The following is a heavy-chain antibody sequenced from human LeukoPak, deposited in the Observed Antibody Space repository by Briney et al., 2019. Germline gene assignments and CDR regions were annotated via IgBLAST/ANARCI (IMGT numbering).Heavy chain of an antibody. CDR3: ARGRFYYYRSGRYNPPLGNWFDP. Sequence: ASETLSLTCAVYGGSFSGYYWSWIRQPAGKGLEWIGGINHSGSTNYNPSLKSRVTISVDTYKNQFSLKLSSVTAAYTAVYYCARGRFYYYRSGRYNPPLGNWFDPWGQGPLLSVPS. J-gene: IGHJ5*02. D-gene: IGHD3-10*01. V-gene: IGHV4-34*01. CDR1: GGSFSGYY. CDR2: INHSGST.